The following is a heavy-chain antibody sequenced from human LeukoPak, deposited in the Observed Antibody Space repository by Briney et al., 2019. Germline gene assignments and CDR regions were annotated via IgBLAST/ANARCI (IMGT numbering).Heavy chain of an antibody. CDR2: TRTKANSYTT. CDR1: GFTFSDHY. D-gene: IGHD1-26*01. CDR3: ARVGRYFDAFDI. Sequence: GGSLRLSCAASGFTFSDHYMDWVRQSPGKGLEWVGRTRTKANSYTTEYAASVKGRFSISRDDSKNSLYLQMDSLKTEDTAVYYCARVGRYFDAFDIWGQGTMVTVSS. J-gene: IGHJ3*02. V-gene: IGHV3-72*01.